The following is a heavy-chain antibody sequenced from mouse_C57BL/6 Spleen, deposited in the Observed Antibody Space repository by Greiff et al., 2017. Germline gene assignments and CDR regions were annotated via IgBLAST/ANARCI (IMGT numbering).Heavy chain of an antibody. Sequence: EVQGVESGGDLVKPGGSLKLSCAASGFTFSSYGMSWVRQTPDKRLEWVATISSGGSYTYYPDSVKGRFTISRDNAKNTLYLQMSSLKSEDTAMYYCARDYGSSYDYYAMDYWGQGTSVTVSS. J-gene: IGHJ4*01. D-gene: IGHD1-1*01. V-gene: IGHV5-6*01. CDR1: GFTFSSYG. CDR3: ARDYGSSYDYYAMDY. CDR2: ISSGGSYT.